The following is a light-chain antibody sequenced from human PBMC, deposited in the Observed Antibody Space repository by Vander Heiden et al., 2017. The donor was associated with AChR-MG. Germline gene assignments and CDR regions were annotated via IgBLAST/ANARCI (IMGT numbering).Light chain of an antibody. V-gene: IGKV1-5*01. CDR1: QSISSL. J-gene: IGKJ5*01. CDR3: QQYNSYSIT. Sequence: DIQMTQSPSTLSASVGDRVTITCRASQSISSLLAWYQQKPGKAPNLLISDASSLESGVPSRFSGSGSGTEFTLTISSLQPDDFATYYCQQYNSYSITFGQGTRLEIK. CDR2: DAS.